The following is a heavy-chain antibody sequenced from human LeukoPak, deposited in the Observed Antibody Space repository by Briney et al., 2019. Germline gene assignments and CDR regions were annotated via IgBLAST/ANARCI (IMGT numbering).Heavy chain of an antibody. J-gene: IGHJ4*02. D-gene: IGHD5-12*01. CDR1: GYTFTSYY. V-gene: IGHV1-46*01. CDR2: INPSGGST. Sequence: ASVKVSCKASGYTFTSYYMHWVRQAPGQGLEWMGIINPSGGSTSYAQKFQGRVTMTRDTSTSTVYMELSSLRSEDTAVYYCARVYPRGYSGYALIQPCCFDYWGQGTLVTVSS. CDR3: ARVYPRGYSGYALIQPCCFDY.